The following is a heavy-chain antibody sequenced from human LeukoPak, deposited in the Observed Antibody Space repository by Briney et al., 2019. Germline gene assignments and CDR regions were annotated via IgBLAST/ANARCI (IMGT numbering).Heavy chain of an antibody. CDR1: GGSFSGYY. J-gene: IGHJ5*02. CDR2: INHSGST. D-gene: IGHD4-17*01. Sequence: SETLSLTCAVYGGSFSGYYWSWIRQPPGKGLEWIGEINHSGSTNYNPSLKSRVTISVDTSKNQFSLELSSVTAADTAVYYCARGVPDYGDYGSNWFDPWGQGTLVTVSS. V-gene: IGHV4-34*01. CDR3: ARGVPDYGDYGSNWFDP.